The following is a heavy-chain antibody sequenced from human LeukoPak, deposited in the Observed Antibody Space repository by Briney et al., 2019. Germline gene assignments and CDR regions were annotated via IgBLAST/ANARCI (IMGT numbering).Heavy chain of an antibody. V-gene: IGHV3-48*03. CDR3: AKDIQLWLNDAFDI. D-gene: IGHD5-18*01. J-gene: IGHJ3*02. CDR1: GFTFSSYD. CDR2: ITRSGTTI. Sequence: GVSLRLSCAASGFTFSSYDMNWVRQAPGKGLEWVSYITRSGTTIYYADSVKGRFTISRDNARNSLYLQMNSLRAEDTAVYYCAKDIQLWLNDAFDIWGQGTMVTVSS.